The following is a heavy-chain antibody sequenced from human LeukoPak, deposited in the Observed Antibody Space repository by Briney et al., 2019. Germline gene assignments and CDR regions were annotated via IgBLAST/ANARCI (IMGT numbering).Heavy chain of an antibody. J-gene: IGHJ6*03. CDR2: ISAYNGNT. V-gene: IGHV1-18*01. CDR3: ARDGGHFWSGCYASYYYMDV. Sequence: ASVKVSCKASGYTFTSYGISWVRQAPGQGLEWRGWISAYNGNTNYAQKFQGRVTITADESTSTAYMELSRLRSEDTAVYYCARDGGHFWSGCYASYYYMDVWGKGTTVTVSS. CDR1: GYTFTSYG. D-gene: IGHD3-3*02.